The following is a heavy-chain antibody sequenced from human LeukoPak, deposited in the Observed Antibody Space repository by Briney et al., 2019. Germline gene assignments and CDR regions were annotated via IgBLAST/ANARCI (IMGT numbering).Heavy chain of an antibody. CDR2: ISPYNGNT. Sequence: GASGKVSCKTSGYTFTNYGISWVRQAPGQGLEWMGWISPYNGNTIYAQKLQGRVTVTTDTSTSTAYMELRSLRSDDTAVYYCTRTVLDCKNGVCYDYWGQGTLVTVSS. D-gene: IGHD2-8*01. J-gene: IGHJ4*02. V-gene: IGHV1-18*01. CDR3: TRTVLDCKNGVCYDY. CDR1: GYTFTNYG.